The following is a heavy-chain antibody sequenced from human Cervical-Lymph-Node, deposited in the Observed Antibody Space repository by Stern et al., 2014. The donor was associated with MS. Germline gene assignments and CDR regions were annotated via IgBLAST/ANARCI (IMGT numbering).Heavy chain of an antibody. Sequence: EVQLVESGGGLVQPGGSLRLSCAASGFTFSSYSMNWIRQAPGKGLEWVSYISSSSSTIYYADSVKGRFTISRDNAKNSLYLQMNSLRDEDTAVYYCARGRLDSSGYYSLYFDYWGQGTLVTVSS. V-gene: IGHV3-48*02. CDR3: ARGRLDSSGYYSLYFDY. D-gene: IGHD3-22*01. CDR2: ISSSSSTI. J-gene: IGHJ4*02. CDR1: GFTFSSYS.